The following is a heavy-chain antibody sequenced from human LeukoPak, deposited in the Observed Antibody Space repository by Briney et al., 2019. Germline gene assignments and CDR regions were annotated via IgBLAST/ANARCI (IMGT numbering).Heavy chain of an antibody. CDR3: ARAPSIASRLYHMDV. J-gene: IGHJ6*03. CDR1: GFTVSSNY. D-gene: IGHD6-6*01. V-gene: IGHV3-53*01. Sequence: PGGSLRLSCAASGFTVSSNYRSWVRQAPGKGLEWVSVIYSGGSTYYADPVKGRFTISRDNSKNTLYLQMNSLRAEDTAVYYCARAPSIASRLYHMDVWGKGTTVTVSS. CDR2: IYSGGST.